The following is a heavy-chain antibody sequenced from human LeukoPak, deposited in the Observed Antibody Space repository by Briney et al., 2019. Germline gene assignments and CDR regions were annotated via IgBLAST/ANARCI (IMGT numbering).Heavy chain of an antibody. V-gene: IGHV1-2*02. Sequence: ASVKVSCKASGYTVTGYYVHWLRQAPGQGLECMGWINPNSGGKKYAQKFQGRVTMTRDTSISTAYMELSRLRSADTAVYYCARDDLDTGSYWGQGTLVTVSS. CDR3: ARDDLDTGSY. CDR1: GYTVTGYY. D-gene: IGHD5-18*01. CDR2: INPNSGGK. J-gene: IGHJ4*02.